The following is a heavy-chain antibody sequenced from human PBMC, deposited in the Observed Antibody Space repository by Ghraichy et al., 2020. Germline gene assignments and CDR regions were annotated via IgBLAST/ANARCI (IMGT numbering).Heavy chain of an antibody. D-gene: IGHD1-1*01. J-gene: IGHJ6*02. V-gene: IGHV1-8*01. Sequence: AAVKVSCKGSGYLFVNYEVIWMRQATGKGLEWVGWMNPESCNADFEQQFHGRVNMTSENYISKAYMELSSLRSEDTAVYYCARGRSPDVNWNDDIYYYYGMDVWGQGTTVTVSS. CDR2: MNPESCNA. CDR3: ARGRSPDVNWNDDIYYYYGMDV. CDR1: GYLFVNYE.